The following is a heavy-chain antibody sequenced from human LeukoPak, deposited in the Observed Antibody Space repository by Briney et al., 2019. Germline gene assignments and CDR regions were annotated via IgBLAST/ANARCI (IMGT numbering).Heavy chain of an antibody. CDR2: ISYDGSNK. Sequence: GRSLRLSCAASGFTFSSYGMHWVRQAPGKGLEWVAVISYDGSNKYYADSVKGRFTISRDNSKNTLYLQMNGLRAEDTAVYYCARDIVGATTNAFDIWGQGTMVTVSS. CDR1: GFTFSSYG. D-gene: IGHD1-26*01. V-gene: IGHV3-30*03. CDR3: ARDIVGATTNAFDI. J-gene: IGHJ3*02.